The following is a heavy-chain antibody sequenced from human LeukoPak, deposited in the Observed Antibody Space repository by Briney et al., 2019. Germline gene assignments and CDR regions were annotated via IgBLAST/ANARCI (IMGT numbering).Heavy chain of an antibody. V-gene: IGHV3-30*04. CDR3: ARSYDTGRSFFDY. J-gene: IGHJ4*02. Sequence: PGGSLRLSCAASGFTFSSYAMHWVRQAPGKGLEWVAAISYQGSNKYYADSVNGRFTVSRDDSKNALYLQMNSLRADDTAVYYCARSYDTGRSFFDYWGQGTLVTVSS. D-gene: IGHD3-16*01. CDR1: GFTFSSYA. CDR2: ISYQGSNK.